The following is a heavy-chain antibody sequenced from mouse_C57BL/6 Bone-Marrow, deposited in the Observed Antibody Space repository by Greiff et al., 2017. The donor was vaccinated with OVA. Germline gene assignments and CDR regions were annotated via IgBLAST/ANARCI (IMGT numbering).Heavy chain of an antibody. CDR1: GYTFTDYE. CDR2: IDPETGGT. D-gene: IGHD3-2*01. CDR3: TRKTARWFAY. J-gene: IGHJ3*01. Sequence: QVQLKQSGAELVRPGASVTLSCKASGYTFTDYEMHWVKQTPVHGLEWIGAIDPETGGTAYNQKFKGKAILTADKSSSTDYMELRSLTSEDSAVYYGTRKTARWFAYWGQGTLVTVSA. V-gene: IGHV1-15*01.